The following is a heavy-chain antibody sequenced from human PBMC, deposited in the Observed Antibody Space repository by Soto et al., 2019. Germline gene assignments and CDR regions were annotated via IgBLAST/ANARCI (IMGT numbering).Heavy chain of an antibody. CDR2: IYPGDSDT. CDR3: ARHPAGYCSSTSCFSFDY. D-gene: IGHD2-2*01. J-gene: IGHJ4*02. CDR1: GYSFTSYW. V-gene: IGHV5-51*01. Sequence: GESLKISCKGSGYSFTSYWIGWVRQMPGKGLEWMGIIYPGDSDTRYSPSFQGQVTISADKSISTAYLQWSSLKASDTAMYYCARHPAGYCSSTSCFSFDYWGQGTLVTVSS.